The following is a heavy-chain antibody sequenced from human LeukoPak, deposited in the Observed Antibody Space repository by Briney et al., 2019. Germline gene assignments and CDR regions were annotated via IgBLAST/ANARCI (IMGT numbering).Heavy chain of an antibody. CDR3: ARSFYYYDSDY. Sequence: SGGSLRLSCAASGFTVSSNYMSWVRQAPGKGLEWVSVIYSGGSTYYADSVKGRFTISRDNSKNTLYLQMNSLRAEDTAVYYCARSFYYYDSDYWGQGTLVTVSS. V-gene: IGHV3-53*01. J-gene: IGHJ4*02. CDR2: IYSGGST. D-gene: IGHD3-22*01. CDR1: GFTVSSNY.